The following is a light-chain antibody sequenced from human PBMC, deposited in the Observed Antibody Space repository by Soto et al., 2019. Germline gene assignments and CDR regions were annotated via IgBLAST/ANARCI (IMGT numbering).Light chain of an antibody. CDR3: TSYTSNTALV. CDR1: SSDIGSHDY. Sequence: QSAPTRPASVSGSPGQSITISCTGTSSDIGSHDYVSWYQHHPGKAPKLIIYEVTNRPSGVSDRFSGSKSGSTASLTISGLQAEDEADYHCTSYTSNTALVFGTGTKVTVL. V-gene: IGLV2-14*01. J-gene: IGLJ1*01. CDR2: EVT.